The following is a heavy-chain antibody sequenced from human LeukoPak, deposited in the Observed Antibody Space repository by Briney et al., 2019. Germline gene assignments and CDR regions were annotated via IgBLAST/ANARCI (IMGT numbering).Heavy chain of an antibody. CDR3: TAVGTTDYYYGMDV. V-gene: IGHV1-58*01. J-gene: IGHJ6*04. CDR1: GFTFTSSA. CDR2: IVVGSGNT. D-gene: IGHD4-17*01. Sequence: ASVTVSCKSSGFTFTSSAVQWVRQARGQRLEGIGWIVVGSGNTNYAQKFQERVTITRDMSTSTAYMELSSMRSEDTAVYYCTAVGTTDYYYGMDVWGKGTTVTVSS.